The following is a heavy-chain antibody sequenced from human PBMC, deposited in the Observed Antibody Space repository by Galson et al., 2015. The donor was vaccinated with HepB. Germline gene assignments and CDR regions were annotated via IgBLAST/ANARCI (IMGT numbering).Heavy chain of an antibody. CDR2: IIPIFGTA. V-gene: IGHV1-69*13. CDR3: AREFYDGYDFWSGPDYNYYYYGMDV. J-gene: IGHJ6*02. CDR1: GGTFSSYA. Sequence: SVKVSCKASGGTFSSYAISWVRQAPGQGLEWMGGIIPIFGTANYAQKFQGRVTITADESTSTAYMELSSLRSEDTAVYYCAREFYDGYDFWSGPDYNYYYYGMDVWGQGTTVTVSS. D-gene: IGHD3-3*01.